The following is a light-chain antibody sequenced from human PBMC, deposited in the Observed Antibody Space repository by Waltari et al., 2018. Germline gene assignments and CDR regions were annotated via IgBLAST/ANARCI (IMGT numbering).Light chain of an antibody. CDR2: EVS. CDR3: CSYAGNSIYV. J-gene: IGLJ1*01. Sequence: QSALTQPASVSGSPGQSITISCTGTTSDVGSYTLVSWYQHHPGKAPKLIIFEVSERPSGVSNLFSGSKSGNTASLTISGLQAEDEVDYHCCSYAGNSIYVFGTGTRVTVL. V-gene: IGLV2-23*02. CDR1: TSDVGSYTL.